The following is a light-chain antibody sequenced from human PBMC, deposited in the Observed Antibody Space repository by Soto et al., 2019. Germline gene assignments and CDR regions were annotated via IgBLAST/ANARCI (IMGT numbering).Light chain of an antibody. J-gene: IGKJ1*01. V-gene: IGKV3-20*01. CDR3: QQYGSAQT. CDR1: QSVSSSY. Sequence: LTQSPATLSSSLGERATLSCRASQSVSSSYLAWYQQKPGQAPRLLIYGASSRATGIPDRFSGSGSGTDFTLTISRLEPEDFAVYYCQQYGSAQTFGQGTKVDIK. CDR2: GAS.